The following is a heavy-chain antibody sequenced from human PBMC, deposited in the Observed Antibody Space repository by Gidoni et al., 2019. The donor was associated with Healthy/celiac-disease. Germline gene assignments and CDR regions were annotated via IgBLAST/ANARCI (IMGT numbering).Heavy chain of an antibody. V-gene: IGHV1-46*01. D-gene: IGHD3-16*01. CDR3: ARESYMWGGYSYYGMAV. CDR1: GYTFTSYY. J-gene: IGHJ6*02. CDR2: IHPSGGST. Sequence: QVQLVQAGAEVKKPGASVKVSGKASGYTFTSYYMHWVRQAPGQGLEWMGIIHPSGGSTSYAQKFQGSVTMTTDTSPITVSMELSSLRSADPAVYYCARESYMWGGYSYYGMAVWGQGTTVTVSS.